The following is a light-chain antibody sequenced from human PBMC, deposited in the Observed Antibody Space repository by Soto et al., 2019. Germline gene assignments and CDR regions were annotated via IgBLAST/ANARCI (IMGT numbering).Light chain of an antibody. J-gene: IGLJ3*02. CDR2: EVD. V-gene: IGLV2-14*01. CDR3: VSYIESSLTHGV. CDR1: YTDVGGYNR. Sequence: QSALTQPASVSGSPGQSITISCTGTYTDVGGYNRVSWYQHHAGKGPKMLIFEVDNRPSGISDRFSGSKSGDTASLTISDLQAEDEADYYCVSYIESSLTHGVFGGGTQLTVL.